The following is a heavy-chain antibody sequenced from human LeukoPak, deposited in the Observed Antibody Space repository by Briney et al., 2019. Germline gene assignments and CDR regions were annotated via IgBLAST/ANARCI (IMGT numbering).Heavy chain of an antibody. V-gene: IGHV3-53*01. Sequence: GGSLRLSCAASGFTVSSYYMSWVRQAPGKGLAGVSIIYSGGSTYYADSVKGRFTISRDNSKNTLYLQMNSLRAEDTAVYYCASGSGSYRTPYYYMDVWGKGTTVTVSS. CDR3: ASGSGSYRTPYYYMDV. CDR1: GFTVSSYY. CDR2: IYSGGST. D-gene: IGHD3-10*01. J-gene: IGHJ6*03.